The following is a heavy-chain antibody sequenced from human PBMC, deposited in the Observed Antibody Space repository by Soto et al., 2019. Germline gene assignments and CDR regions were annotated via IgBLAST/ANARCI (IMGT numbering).Heavy chain of an antibody. CDR1: GFTVSSNN. V-gene: IGHV3-53*01. CDR3: ARDRVESGYPEYFQH. CDR2: IYSGGST. D-gene: IGHD3-22*01. J-gene: IGHJ1*01. Sequence: EVELVESGGGLIQPGGSLRLSCAASGFTVSSNNMSWVRQAPGKGLEWVSVIYSGGSTYYADSVKGRFTISRDNSKNTQYLQMNSLRAEDTAVDYCARDRVESGYPEYFQHWGQGTLVTVSS.